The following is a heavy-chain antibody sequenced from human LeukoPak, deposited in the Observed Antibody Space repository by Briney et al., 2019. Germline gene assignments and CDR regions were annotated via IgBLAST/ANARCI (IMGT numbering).Heavy chain of an antibody. CDR2: IYYSGST. Sequence: SETLSLTCTVSGGSVGGGSYYWSWIRQPPGKGLEWIGYIYYSGSTNYNPSLKSRVTISVDTSKNQFSLKLSSVTAADTAVYYCARGRYCGGDRYSKWFDPWGQGTLVTVSS. V-gene: IGHV4-61*01. CDR3: ARGRYCGGDRYSKWFDP. CDR1: GGSVGGGSYY. D-gene: IGHD2-21*02. J-gene: IGHJ5*02.